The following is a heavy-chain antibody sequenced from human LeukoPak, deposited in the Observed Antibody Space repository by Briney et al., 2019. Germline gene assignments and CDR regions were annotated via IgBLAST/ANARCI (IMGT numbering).Heavy chain of an antibody. V-gene: IGHV4-39*01. J-gene: IGHJ6*02. CDR1: GGSISSSSYY. Sequence: PSETLSFTCTVSGGSISSSSYYWGWIRQPPGKGLEWIGSIYYSGSTYYNPSLKSRVTISVDTSKNQFSLKLSSVTAADTAVYYCAVAPTHYYGMDVWGQGTTVTVSS. D-gene: IGHD5-12*01. CDR3: AVAPTHYYGMDV. CDR2: IYYSGST.